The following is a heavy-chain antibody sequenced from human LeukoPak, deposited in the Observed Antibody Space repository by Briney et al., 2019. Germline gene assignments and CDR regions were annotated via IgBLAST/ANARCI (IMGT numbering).Heavy chain of an antibody. CDR2: IYYSGST. CDR3: ARHKYNLVLLNWFDP. V-gene: IGHV4-39*01. Sequence: KASETLSLTGTVSGGSISSSSYSWGWIRQPPGKGLEWIGSIYYSGSTYYNPSLKSRVTISVDTSKNQFSLKLSSVTAADTAVYYCARHKYNLVLLNWFDPWGQGTLVTVSS. D-gene: IGHD1-14*01. CDR1: GGSISSSSYS. J-gene: IGHJ5*02.